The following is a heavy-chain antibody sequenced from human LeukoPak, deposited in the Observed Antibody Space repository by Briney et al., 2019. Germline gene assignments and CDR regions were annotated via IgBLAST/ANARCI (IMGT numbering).Heavy chain of an antibody. CDR1: SYSISSGYY. CDR3: ARTSRQWELLGYYYYMDV. Sequence: SETLSLTCTVSSYSISSGYYWGWIRPPPGKGLEWIGNIFHSGSTYYNPSLKSRVTISVDTSKNQFSLKLSSVTAADTAVYYCARTSRQWELLGYYYYMDVWGKGTTVTVSS. D-gene: IGHD1-26*01. CDR2: IFHSGST. J-gene: IGHJ6*03. V-gene: IGHV4-38-2*02.